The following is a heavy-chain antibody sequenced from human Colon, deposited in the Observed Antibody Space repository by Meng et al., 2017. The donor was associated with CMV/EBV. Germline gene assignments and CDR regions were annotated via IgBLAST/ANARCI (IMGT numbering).Heavy chain of an antibody. D-gene: IGHD1-26*01. CDR1: GGTFSSHI. J-gene: IGHJ4*02. CDR3: ARTIVGAISGSLFDY. Sequence: SVKVSCKASGGTFSSHIISWVRQAPGQGLEWMGRIIPILGIANYAQKFQGRVTITADKSTSTAYMELSSLRSEDTAVYYCARTIVGAISGSLFDYWGQGTLVTVSS. V-gene: IGHV1-69*02. CDR2: IIPILGIA.